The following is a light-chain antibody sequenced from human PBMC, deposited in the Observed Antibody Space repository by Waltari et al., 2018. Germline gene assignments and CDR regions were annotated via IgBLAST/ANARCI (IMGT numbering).Light chain of an antibody. V-gene: IGKV3-20*01. J-gene: IGKJ3*01. Sequence: EIVLTQSPGTLSLSPGERATLSCKTSQSVSSSYLAWYQQKPGQALRLLIYGASSRATGIPDRFSGSGSGTDFTLTISRLEPEDFAVYYCQQYGSSPPLFTFGLGTKVDFK. CDR2: GAS. CDR1: QSVSSSY. CDR3: QQYGSSPPLFT.